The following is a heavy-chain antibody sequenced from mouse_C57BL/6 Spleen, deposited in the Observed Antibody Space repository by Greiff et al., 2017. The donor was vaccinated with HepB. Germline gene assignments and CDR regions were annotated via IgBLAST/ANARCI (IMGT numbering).Heavy chain of an antibody. CDR3: ARGILRERDYFDY. Sequence: ESGPGLVKPSQSLSLTCSVTGYSITSGYYWNWIRQFPGNKLEWMGYISYDGSNNYNPSLKNRISITRDTSKNQFFLKLNSVTTEDTATYDCARGILRERDYFDYWGQGTTLTVSS. D-gene: IGHD1-1*01. CDR1: GYSITSGYY. CDR2: ISYDGSN. J-gene: IGHJ2*01. V-gene: IGHV3-6*01.